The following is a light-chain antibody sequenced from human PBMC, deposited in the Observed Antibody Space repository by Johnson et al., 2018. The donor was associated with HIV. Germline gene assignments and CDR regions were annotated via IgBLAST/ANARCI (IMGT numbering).Light chain of an antibody. CDR1: NSNIGNNY. CDR2: DNN. V-gene: IGLV1-51*01. J-gene: IGLJ1*01. CDR3: GTWVSGLSAGGANDV. Sequence: SVLTQPPSVSAAPGQKVTISCSGSNSNIGNNYVSWYQQLPGTAPKLLIYDNNKRPSGIPDRFSGSKSGTSATLGITGLQTGDEADYYCGTWVSGLSAGGANDVFRTGTKVTVL.